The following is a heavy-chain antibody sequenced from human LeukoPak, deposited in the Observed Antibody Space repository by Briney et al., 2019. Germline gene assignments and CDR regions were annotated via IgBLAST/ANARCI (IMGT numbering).Heavy chain of an antibody. V-gene: IGHV3-30*04. J-gene: IGHJ6*03. CDR3: AKDGPTVPGYYYYMDV. Sequence: GGSLRLSCAASGFTFSSYAMHWVRQAPGKGLEWVAVISYDGSNKYYADSVKGRFTISRDNSKNTLYLQMNSLRAEDTAVYYCAKDGPTVPGYYYYMDVWGKGTTVTISS. CDR2: ISYDGSNK. CDR1: GFTFSSYA. D-gene: IGHD4-17*01.